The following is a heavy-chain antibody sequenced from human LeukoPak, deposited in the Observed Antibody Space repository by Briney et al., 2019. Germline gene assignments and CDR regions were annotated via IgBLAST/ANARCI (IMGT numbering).Heavy chain of an antibody. J-gene: IGHJ6*02. V-gene: IGHV4-34*01. D-gene: IGHD3-22*01. CDR2: INHSGST. Sequence: SETLSLTCAVYGGSFSGYYWSWIRQPPGKGLEWIGEINHSGSTNYNPSLKSRVTISVDTSKNQFSLKLSSVTAADTAVYYRARDPYYYDSSGYYYYYYYGMDVWGQGTTVTVSS. CDR1: GGSFSGYY. CDR3: ARDPYYYDSSGYYYYYYYGMDV.